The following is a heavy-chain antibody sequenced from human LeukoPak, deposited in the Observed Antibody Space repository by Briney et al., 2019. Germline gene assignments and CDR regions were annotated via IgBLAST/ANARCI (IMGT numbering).Heavy chain of an antibody. D-gene: IGHD1-1*01. CDR3: ASRALAGEFDY. CDR2: IYSGGST. Sequence: PGGSLRLSCVVSGFTVSNNYMSWVRQAPRKGLEWVSLIYSGGSTYYADSVKGRFTISRNNSKNTLYLQMNSLRAEDTAVYYCASRALAGEFDYWGQGTLVTVSS. CDR1: GFTVSNNY. V-gene: IGHV3-53*01. J-gene: IGHJ4*02.